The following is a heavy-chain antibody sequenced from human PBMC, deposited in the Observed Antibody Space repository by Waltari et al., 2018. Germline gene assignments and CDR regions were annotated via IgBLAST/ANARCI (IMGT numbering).Heavy chain of an antibody. CDR2: ISSSSSTI. J-gene: IGHJ4*02. V-gene: IGHV3-48*01. D-gene: IGHD6-13*01. CDR3: AGLAAAGEADY. Sequence: EVQLVESGGGLVQPGGSLRLSCAASGFTFSSYSMNWVRQAPGKGLEWVSYISSSSSTIYYADSVKGRFTISRDNAKNSLYLQMNSLRAEDTAVYYCAGLAAAGEADYWGQGTLVTVAS. CDR1: GFTFSSYS.